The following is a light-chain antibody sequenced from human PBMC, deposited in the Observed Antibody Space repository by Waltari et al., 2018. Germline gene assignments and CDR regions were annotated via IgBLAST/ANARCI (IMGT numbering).Light chain of an antibody. J-gene: IGKJ5*01. CDR2: WAS. CDR1: ETVLSTSNNKNY. CDR3: QQYYSTPS. V-gene: IGKV4-1*01. Sequence: DIVMTQSPDSLALSLGERATINCKSSETVLSTSNNKNYLAWYQQKPGQPPKMLLYWASTRESGVPDRFSGSGSRTDFTLSISSLQAEDVAIYFCQQYYSTPSFGQGTRLEIK.